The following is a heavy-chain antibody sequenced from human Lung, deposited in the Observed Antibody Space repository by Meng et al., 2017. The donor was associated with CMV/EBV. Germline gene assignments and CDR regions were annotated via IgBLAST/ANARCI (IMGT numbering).Heavy chain of an antibody. V-gene: IGHV4-4*02. CDR2: IYHSAST. CDR3: ARIERSQRQKYCGSDCSTTDY. Sequence: SNWWTWVRQVPEKGLEWMGEIYHSASTNNNPSLKGRVTRSVDKFKNQFSLKLGSVTAAETAVYYGARIERSQRQKYCGSDCSTTDYWGQGTLVTVSS. J-gene: IGHJ4*02. CDR1: SNW. D-gene: IGHD2-21*02.